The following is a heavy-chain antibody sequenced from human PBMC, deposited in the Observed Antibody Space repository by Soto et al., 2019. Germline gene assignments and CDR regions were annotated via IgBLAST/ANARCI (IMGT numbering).Heavy chain of an antibody. J-gene: IGHJ5*02. D-gene: IGHD6-13*01. CDR3: ARVSGYSYGSRAAAGIYWFDP. CDR1: GYTFTSYG. V-gene: IGHV1-18*01. Sequence: GASVKVSCKASGYTFTSYGISWVRQAPGQGLEWMGWISAYNGNTNYAQKLQGRVTMTTDTSTSTAYMELRSLRSDDTAVYYCARVSGYSYGSRAAAGIYWFDPWGQGTPVTVSS. CDR2: ISAYNGNT.